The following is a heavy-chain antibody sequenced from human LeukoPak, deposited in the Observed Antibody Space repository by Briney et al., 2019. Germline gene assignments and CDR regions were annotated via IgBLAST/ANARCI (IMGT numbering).Heavy chain of an antibody. J-gene: IGHJ4*02. D-gene: IGHD5-18*01. CDR1: GFTVSSNY. Sequence: GGSLRLSCAASGFTVSSNYMSWVRQAPGKGLEWVSVICSGGSTYYADSVKGRFTISRDNSKNTLYLQMNSLRAEDTAVYYCARESSYGYVDYWGQGTLVTVSS. V-gene: IGHV3-66*02. CDR2: ICSGGST. CDR3: ARESSYGYVDY.